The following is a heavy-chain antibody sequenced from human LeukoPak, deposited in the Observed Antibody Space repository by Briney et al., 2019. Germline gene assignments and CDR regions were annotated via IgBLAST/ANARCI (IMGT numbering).Heavy chain of an antibody. V-gene: IGHV3-48*04. CDR3: ARENSGPDY. Sequence: LEWVSYISSSSSAIYYADSVKGRFTISRDNAENSLYLQMNSLRAEDTAVYYCARENSGPDYWGQGTLVTVSS. D-gene: IGHD5-12*01. J-gene: IGHJ4*01. CDR2: ISSSSSAI.